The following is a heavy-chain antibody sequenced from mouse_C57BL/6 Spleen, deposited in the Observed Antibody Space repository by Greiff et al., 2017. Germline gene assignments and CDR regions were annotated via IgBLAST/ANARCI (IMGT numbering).Heavy chain of an antibody. V-gene: IGHV14-1*01. CDR1: GFNIKDYY. CDR2: IDPEDGDT. Sequence: DVKVEESGAELVRPGASVKLSCTASGFNIKDYYMHWVKQRPEQGLEWIGRIDPEDGDTEYAPKFQGKATMTADTSSNTAYLQLSSLTSEDTAVYYCTLDYYGSSYGGAMDYWGQGTSVTVSS. CDR3: TLDYYGSSYGGAMDY. J-gene: IGHJ4*01. D-gene: IGHD1-1*01.